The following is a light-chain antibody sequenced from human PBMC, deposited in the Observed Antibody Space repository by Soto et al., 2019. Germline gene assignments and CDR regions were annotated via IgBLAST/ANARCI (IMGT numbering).Light chain of an antibody. CDR2: EVS. Sequence: QSVLSQPPSASGSPGQSVTISCTGTSSDVGGYNYVSWYQQHPGKAPKLMIYEVSKRPSGVPDRFSGSKSGNTASLTVSGRQPEDDSNYYCSSYAGSNNVVFGGGTKLTVL. V-gene: IGLV2-8*01. J-gene: IGLJ2*01. CDR1: SSDVGGYNY. CDR3: SSYAGSNNVV.